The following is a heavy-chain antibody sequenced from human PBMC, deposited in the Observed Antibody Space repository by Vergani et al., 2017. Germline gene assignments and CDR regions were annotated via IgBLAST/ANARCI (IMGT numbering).Heavy chain of an antibody. CDR3: ARDRAGFGESFYFDY. V-gene: IGHV7-4-1*02. D-gene: IGHD3-10*01. Sequence: QVQLVQSGAEVKKPGSSVKVSCKASGGTFSSYAISWVRQAPGQGLEWMGWINTNTGNPTYAQGFTGRFVFSLDTSVSTAYLQISSLKAEDTAVYYCARDRAGFGESFYFDYWGQGTLVTVSS. CDR1: GGTFSSYA. CDR2: INTNTGNP. J-gene: IGHJ4*02.